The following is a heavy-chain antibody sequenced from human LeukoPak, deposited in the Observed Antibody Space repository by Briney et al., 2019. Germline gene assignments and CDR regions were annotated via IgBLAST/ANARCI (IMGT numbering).Heavy chain of an antibody. V-gene: IGHV3-30*04. CDR2: TSYDGSIN. D-gene: IGHD3-10*01. Sequence: GGSLRLSCAASGFTFSSYAMHWVRQAPGKGLEWVALTSYDGSINDYADSVKGRFTISRDNSKNTLYLQMNSLRAEDTALYYCAREGERGSVYYYYMDVWGKGTTVTVSS. CDR1: GFTFSSYA. CDR3: AREGERGSVYYYYMDV. J-gene: IGHJ6*03.